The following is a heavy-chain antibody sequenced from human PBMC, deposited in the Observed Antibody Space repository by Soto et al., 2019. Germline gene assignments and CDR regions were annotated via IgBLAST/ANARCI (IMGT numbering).Heavy chain of an antibody. CDR3: ARDKITGLFDY. V-gene: IGHV4-34*01. D-gene: IGHD2-8*02. Sequence: PSETLCLTCEVLGGSFGGSCWTWTRQPPGTGLGGIGEIKHSGSTNYNPSLKSRVTISGDTSKNQFSLKLTSVTAADTAVYYWARDKITGLFDYWGQGTLVTSP. CDR2: IKHSGST. CDR1: GGSFGGSC. J-gene: IGHJ4*02.